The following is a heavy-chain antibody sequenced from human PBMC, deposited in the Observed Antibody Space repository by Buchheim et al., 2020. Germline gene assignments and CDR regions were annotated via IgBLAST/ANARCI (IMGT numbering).Heavy chain of an antibody. CDR3: AKNQREWLVLRDAFDI. D-gene: IGHD6-19*01. V-gene: IGHV3-30*18. J-gene: IGHJ3*02. CDR2: ISYDGSNK. Sequence: QVQLVESGGGVVQPGRSLRLSCAASGFTFSSYGMHWVRQAPGKGLEWVAVISYDGSNKYYADSVKGRFTISRDNSKNTLYLQMNSLRAEDTAVYYCAKNQREWLVLRDAFDIWGQGT. CDR1: GFTFSSYG.